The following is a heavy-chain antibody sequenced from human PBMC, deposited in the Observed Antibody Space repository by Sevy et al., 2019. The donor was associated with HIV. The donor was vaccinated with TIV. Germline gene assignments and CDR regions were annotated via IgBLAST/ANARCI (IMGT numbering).Heavy chain of an antibody. D-gene: IGHD3-16*01. CDR2: ISYDGSNK. J-gene: IGHJ6*02. CDR3: ARDRGGNVYYYYYGMDV. Sequence: GGSLRLSCAASGFTFSSYAMHWVRQAPGKGLEWVAVISYDGSNKYYADSVKGRFTISRDNSKNTLYLQMNSLRAEDTAVYYCARDRGGNVYYYYYGMDVWGQGTTVIVSS. V-gene: IGHV3-30-3*01. CDR1: GFTFSSYA.